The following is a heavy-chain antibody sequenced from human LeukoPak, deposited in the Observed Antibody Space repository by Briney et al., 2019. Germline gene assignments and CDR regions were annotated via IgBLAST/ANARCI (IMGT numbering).Heavy chain of an antibody. V-gene: IGHV3-74*01. CDR1: GFTFSSYW. D-gene: IGHD3-3*01. Sequence: GGSLRLSCAASGFTFSSYWMHWVRQAPGKGLVWVSRINTDGSSTSYADSVKGRFTISRDNAKNSLYLQMNSLRAEDTAVYYCARSGDFWSGHYFDYWGQGTLVTVSS. J-gene: IGHJ4*02. CDR3: ARSGDFWSGHYFDY. CDR2: INTDGSST.